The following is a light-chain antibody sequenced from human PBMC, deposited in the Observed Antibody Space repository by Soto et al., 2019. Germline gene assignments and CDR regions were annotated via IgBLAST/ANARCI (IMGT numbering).Light chain of an antibody. V-gene: IGLV2-14*02. CDR2: EGT. CDR1: TSFVGTYNF. J-gene: IGLJ1*01. Sequence: QSALTQPASVSGSAGQSITISCTGTTSFVGTYNFVSWYQQHPGKAPQVLIYEGTKRPSGVSNRFSGSKSGTSASRAISGLQPEDEADYYCAAWDDSLNALFGTGTKLTVL. CDR3: AAWDDSLNAL.